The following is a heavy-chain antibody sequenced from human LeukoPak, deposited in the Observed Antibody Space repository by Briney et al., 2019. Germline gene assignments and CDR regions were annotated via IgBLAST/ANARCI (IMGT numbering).Heavy chain of an antibody. CDR1: GGTFNRYA. J-gene: IGHJ5*02. CDR3: ATSLGYCSGTSCA. D-gene: IGHD2-2*01. V-gene: IGHV1-69*04. CDR2: IIVNLDVA. Sequence: GSSVKVSCKASGGTFNRYAISWVRQAPGQGLEWMGRIIVNLDVADYAQRFLGRVTITADKSRSTAYMELSGLRSEDTAVYYCATSLGYCSGTSCAWGQGTRVTVSS.